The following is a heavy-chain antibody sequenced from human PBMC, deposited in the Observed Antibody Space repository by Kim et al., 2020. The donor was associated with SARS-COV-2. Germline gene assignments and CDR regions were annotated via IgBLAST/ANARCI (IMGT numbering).Heavy chain of an antibody. D-gene: IGHD3-10*01. CDR2: INHSGST. CDR3: ARGWVRGVIYFDY. J-gene: IGHJ4*02. CDR1: GGSFSGYY. V-gene: IGHV4-34*01. Sequence: SETLSPTCAVYGGSFSGYYWSWIRQPPGKGLEWIGEINHSGSTNYNPSLKSRVTISVDTSKNQFSLKLSSVTAADTAVYYCARGWVRGVIYFDYWGQGTLVTVSS.